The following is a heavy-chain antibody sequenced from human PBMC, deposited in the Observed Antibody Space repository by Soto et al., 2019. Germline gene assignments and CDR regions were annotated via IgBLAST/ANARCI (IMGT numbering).Heavy chain of an antibody. Sequence: ALILSCAASGFPFTSCAMHGVPQAPGKGLEWVAVISYDGSNKYYADSVKGRFTISRDNSKNTLYLQMNSLRAEDTAVYYCARGNHYYDSSGYDNFDYWGQGT. CDR3: ARGNHYYDSSGYDNFDY. CDR2: ISYDGSNK. V-gene: IGHV3-30-3*01. D-gene: IGHD3-22*01. CDR1: GFPFTSCA. J-gene: IGHJ4*02.